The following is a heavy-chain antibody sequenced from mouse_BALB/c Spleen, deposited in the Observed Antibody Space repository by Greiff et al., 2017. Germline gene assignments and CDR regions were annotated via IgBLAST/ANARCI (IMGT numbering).Heavy chain of an antibody. CDR3: AVSSIYDGYYGYIDV. J-gene: IGHJ1*01. D-gene: IGHD2-3*01. CDR1: GFNIKDTY. CDR2: IDPANGNT. V-gene: IGHV14-3*02. Sequence: VQLKESGAELVKPGASVKLSCTASGFNIKDTYMHWVKQRPEQGLEWIGRIDPANGNTKYDPKFQGKATITADTSSNTAYLQLSSLTSEDTAVYYCAVSSIYDGYYGYIDVWGEGTTVTVSS.